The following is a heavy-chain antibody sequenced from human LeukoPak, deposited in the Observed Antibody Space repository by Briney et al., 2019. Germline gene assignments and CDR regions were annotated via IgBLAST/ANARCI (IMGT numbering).Heavy chain of an antibody. CDR2: ISGSGGST. CDR3: AKTPDYYDSSGYYVYFDY. J-gene: IGHJ4*02. D-gene: IGHD3-22*01. CDR1: GFTFSSYA. V-gene: IGHV3-23*01. Sequence: GGSLRLSCAASGFTFSSYAMSWVRQAPGKGLEWVSAISGSGGSTYYADSVKGRFTISRDNSKNTLYLQMNSLRAEDTAVYYCAKTPDYYDSSGYYVYFDYWGQGTLVTVSS.